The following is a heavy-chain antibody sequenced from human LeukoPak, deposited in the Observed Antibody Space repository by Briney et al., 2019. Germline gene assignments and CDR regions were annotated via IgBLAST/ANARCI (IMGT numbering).Heavy chain of an antibody. D-gene: IGHD1-7*01. J-gene: IGHJ6*03. V-gene: IGHV4-59*01. CDR3: ARVGNWNYSPYYMDV. CDR1: GGSFSNYY. Sequence: SETLSLTCIVSGGSFSNYYWSWIRQPPGKGLEWIGYIYHSGSTDNNPSLKSRVTISLDTSKNQFSLKLSSLTAANTAVYYCARVGNWNYSPYYMDVWGKGTTVTVSS. CDR2: IYHSGST.